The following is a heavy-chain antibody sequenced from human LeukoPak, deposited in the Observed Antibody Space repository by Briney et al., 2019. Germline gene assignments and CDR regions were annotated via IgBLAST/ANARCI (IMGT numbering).Heavy chain of an antibody. D-gene: IGHD5-18*01. CDR2: IYYSGST. J-gene: IGHJ6*02. V-gene: IGHV4-30-4*01. CDR3: ARSAAYSYGLPYYYYGMDV. Sequence: SETLSLTCTVSGGSISSGDYYWSWIRQPPGKGLEWIGYIYYSGSTYYNPSLKSRVTISVDTSKNQFSLKLSSVTAADTAVYYCARSAAYSYGLPYYYYGMDVWGQGTTVTVSS. CDR1: GGSISSGDYY.